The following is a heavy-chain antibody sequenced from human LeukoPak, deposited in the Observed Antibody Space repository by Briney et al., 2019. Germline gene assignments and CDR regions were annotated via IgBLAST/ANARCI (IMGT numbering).Heavy chain of an antibody. V-gene: IGHV1-69*13. CDR3: AGFFYASSNDAFGV. Sequence: GASVKVSCKASGGAFTFTSYAMSWVRQPPGEGLEWMGGIIPIFGSPRYEQKFQGRVTITADESTRTVYMDVSSLRSEDTAVHYCAGFFYASSNDAFGVWGQGTMVTVSS. J-gene: IGHJ3*01. CDR1: GGAFTFTSYA. D-gene: IGHD2-2*01. CDR2: IIPIFGSP.